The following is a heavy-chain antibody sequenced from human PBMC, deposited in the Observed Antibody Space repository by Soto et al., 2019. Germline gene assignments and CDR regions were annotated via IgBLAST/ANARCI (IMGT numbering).Heavy chain of an antibody. J-gene: IGHJ5*02. V-gene: IGHV1-3*01. CDR1: GYTFTSYA. CDR2: INAGNGNT. D-gene: IGHD1-26*01. Sequence: ASVKVSCKASGYTFTSYAMHWVRQAPGQRLEWMGWINAGNGNTKYSQKFQGRVTITRDTSASTAYMELSSLRAEDTAVYYCARHPERIEQIGWFGPWGQGTLVTVAS. CDR3: ARHPERIEQIGWFGP.